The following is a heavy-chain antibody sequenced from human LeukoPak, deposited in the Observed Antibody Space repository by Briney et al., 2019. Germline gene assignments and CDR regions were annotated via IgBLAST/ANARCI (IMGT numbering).Heavy chain of an antibody. Sequence: GESLKISCRGSGYSFTTYWIGWVRQMPGKGLEWMGIIYPGDSDTRCTPSFQGQGTMSADKSINTAYLQWSSLKASDTAMYYCARRQGCSSTSCPPDYWGQGTLVTVSP. CDR2: IYPGDSDT. V-gene: IGHV5-51*01. J-gene: IGHJ4*02. CDR3: ARRQGCSSTSCPPDY. D-gene: IGHD2-2*01. CDR1: GYSFTTYW.